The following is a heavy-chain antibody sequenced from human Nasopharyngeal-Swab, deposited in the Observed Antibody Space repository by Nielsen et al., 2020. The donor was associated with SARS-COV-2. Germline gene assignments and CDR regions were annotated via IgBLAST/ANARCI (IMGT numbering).Heavy chain of an antibody. V-gene: IGHV1-18*01. CDR2: ISPYNGNT. J-gene: IGHJ2*01. Sequence: ASVKVSCKASGYTFIGFGITWVRQAPGQGLEWMGWISPYNGNTNYAQKFQGRVTVTTDTSTSTAYLHVRSLRSDDTAIYYCARKLGAPRAWYFDLWGRGTPVTVSS. CDR3: ARKLGAPRAWYFDL. CDR1: GYTFIGFG. D-gene: IGHD1-26*01.